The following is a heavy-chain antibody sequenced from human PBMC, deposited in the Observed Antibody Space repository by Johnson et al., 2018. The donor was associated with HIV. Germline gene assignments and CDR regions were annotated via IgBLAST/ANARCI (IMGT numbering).Heavy chain of an antibody. CDR1: GFTFSSYW. CDR3: ARGGHCGGDCAGAKQALDI. CDR2: IKQDGSEK. V-gene: IGHV3-7*03. Sequence: VQLVESGGGVVQPGRSLRLSCAASGFTFSSYWMHWVRQAPGKGLVWVANIKQDGSEKYYVDSVKGRFTISRDNAKNSVYLQMNSLRAEDTAVYYCARGGHCGGDCAGAKQALDIGGQGTMVTVSS. D-gene: IGHD2-21*01. J-gene: IGHJ3*02.